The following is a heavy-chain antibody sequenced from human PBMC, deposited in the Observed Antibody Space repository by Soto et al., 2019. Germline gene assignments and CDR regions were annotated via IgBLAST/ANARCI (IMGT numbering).Heavy chain of an antibody. J-gene: IGHJ4*02. D-gene: IGHD3-22*01. V-gene: IGHV5-51*01. CDR3: ARRLYDTSGYRYFDF. CDR1: GYIFSSYW. Sequence: ESLKISCKASGYIFSSYWIGWVRQIPGKGLEWMGIIFPDDSETRYSPSFQGKVSISVDKSITTAYLQWSSLKASDTAMYYCARRLYDTSGYRYFDFWGQGTLVTVTS. CDR2: IFPDDSET.